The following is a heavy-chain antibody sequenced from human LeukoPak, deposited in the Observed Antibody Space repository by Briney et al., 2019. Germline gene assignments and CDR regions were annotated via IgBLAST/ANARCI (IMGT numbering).Heavy chain of an antibody. V-gene: IGHV4-34*01. J-gene: IGHJ4*02. CDR1: GGSFSGYY. Sequence: SETLSLTCAVYGGSFSGYYWSWIRQPPGKGLEWIGEINHSGSTNYNPSLKSRVTISVDTSKNQFSLKLSSVTAADTAVYYCARATSSEKYYDYVWESPLFDYWGQGTLVTVSS. CDR2: INHSGST. CDR3: ARATSSEKYYDYVWESPLFDY. D-gene: IGHD3-16*01.